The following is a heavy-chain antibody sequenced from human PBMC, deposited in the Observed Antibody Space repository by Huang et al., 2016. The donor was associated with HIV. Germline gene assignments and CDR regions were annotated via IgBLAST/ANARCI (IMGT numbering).Heavy chain of an antibody. CDR1: GGSISSSSYY. J-gene: IGHJ5*02. Sequence: QLQLQESGPGLVKPSETLSLTCTVSGGSISSSSYYWGWIRQPPGKGLEWIGSIYHGGPNYYNPARKSRVTISVDTSRTQVSLKLSSVTAADTAVYYCAAHGRIVGIPAAPLRFDPWGQGTLVTVSS. V-gene: IGHV4-39*01. CDR2: IYHGGPN. D-gene: IGHD6-13*01. CDR3: AAHGRIVGIPAAPLRFDP.